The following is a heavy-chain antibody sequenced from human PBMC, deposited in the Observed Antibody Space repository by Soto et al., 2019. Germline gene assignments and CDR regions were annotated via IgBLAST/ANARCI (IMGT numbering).Heavy chain of an antibody. CDR2: ISYDGSNK. CDR1: GFTFSSYG. V-gene: IGHV3-30*03. Sequence: SLRLSCAASGFTFSSYGMHWVRQAPGKGLEWVAVISYDGSNKYYADSVKGRFTISRDNSKNTLYLQMNSLRAEDTAVYYCAHVLRYFDWSLGGGAFDIWGQGIMVTVSS. CDR3: AHVLRYFDWSLGGGAFDI. D-gene: IGHD3-9*01. J-gene: IGHJ3*02.